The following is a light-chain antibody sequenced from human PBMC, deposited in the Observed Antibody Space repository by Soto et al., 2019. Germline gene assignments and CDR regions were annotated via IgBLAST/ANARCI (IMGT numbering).Light chain of an antibody. Sequence: DIQLTQSPSSVSGSVGDRVTITCQASQDTYKYINWYHQKPGRAPKLLIYDASKSQTGAPSRFSGSGSGTDYTLTITSLQPEDVGTYYCQQYGNLPYTFGQGTKLEIK. J-gene: IGKJ2*01. CDR3: QQYGNLPYT. CDR2: DAS. V-gene: IGKV1-33*01. CDR1: QDTYKY.